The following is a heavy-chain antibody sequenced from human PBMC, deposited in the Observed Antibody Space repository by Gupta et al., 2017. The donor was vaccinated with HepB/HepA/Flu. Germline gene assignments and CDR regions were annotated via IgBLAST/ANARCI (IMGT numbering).Heavy chain of an antibody. D-gene: IGHD2-15*01. J-gene: IGHJ5*02. Sequence: QVQLVESGGGVVQPGRSLRLSYAASGFTFSSYGMHWVSQAPGQGLEWVAVIWYDGSNNYYADSVKGRFTISRDNSKNTLYLQMNSLRAEDTAVYYCARDNLRYCSGGSCRRGWFDPWGQGTLVTVSS. CDR3: ARDNLRYCSGGSCRRGWFDP. CDR2: IWYDGSNN. CDR1: GFTFSSYG. V-gene: IGHV3-33*01.